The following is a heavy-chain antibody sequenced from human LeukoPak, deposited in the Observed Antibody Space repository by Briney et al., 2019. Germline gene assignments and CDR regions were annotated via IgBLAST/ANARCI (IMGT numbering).Heavy chain of an antibody. D-gene: IGHD1-26*01. Sequence: GGSLRLSCAASGFTFSDYSMNWVRQAPGKGLQWVSAISGSDGSTYYADSVKGRFTISRDSSKNTLYLQMNSLRAEDTAVYYCANQRVISGSWLYFDFWGQGTLVTVSS. J-gene: IGHJ4*02. CDR1: GFTFSDYS. CDR2: ISGSDGST. CDR3: ANQRVISGSWLYFDF. V-gene: IGHV3-23*01.